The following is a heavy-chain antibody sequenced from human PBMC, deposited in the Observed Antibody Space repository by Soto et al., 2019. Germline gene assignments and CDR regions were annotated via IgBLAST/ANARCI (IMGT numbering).Heavy chain of an antibody. V-gene: IGHV1-18*01. Sequence: QVHLVQSGAELKKPGASVRVCCKASGYSFTRNGISWVRQAPGQGLEWMGWISAKNGDTNYAQKFQGRVIMTTDTSTSTAYMALRSLRSDDTAVYYCVRDRDSDTWPSRDVWGQGTTVTVSS. D-gene: IGHD1-26*01. CDR3: VRDRDSDTWPSRDV. CDR2: ISAKNGDT. CDR1: GYSFTRNG. J-gene: IGHJ6*02.